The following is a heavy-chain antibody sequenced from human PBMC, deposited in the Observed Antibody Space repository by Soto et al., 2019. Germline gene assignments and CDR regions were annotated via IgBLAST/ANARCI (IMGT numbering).Heavy chain of an antibody. CDR2: ISYDGSNA. V-gene: IGHV3-30-3*01. Sequence: QVQLVESGGGVVQPGGSLRLSCAASGFTFTTYTIHWVRQAPGKGLEWVALISYDGSNAYYADSVKGRFTISRDNSKNSLYLQMTSLTPGDTAVYFCARGSQYYYDGSGPLDFWGQGTLVTVSA. CDR1: GFTFTTYT. CDR3: ARGSQYYYDGSGPLDF. D-gene: IGHD3-22*01. J-gene: IGHJ4*02.